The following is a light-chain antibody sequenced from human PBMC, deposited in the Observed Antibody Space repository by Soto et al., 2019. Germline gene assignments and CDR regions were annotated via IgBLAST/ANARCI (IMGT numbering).Light chain of an antibody. CDR2: DAS. CDR1: QGIRND. V-gene: IGKV1-39*01. Sequence: DIQMTQSPSSLSASVGDRVTITCRASQGIRNDLGWYQQKPGKAPKRLIYDASSLLSGVPSRFSGSGSGTDFTLTIASLQPEDFSTYYCQQSDSTPYTFGQGTKVDIK. CDR3: QQSDSTPYT. J-gene: IGKJ2*01.